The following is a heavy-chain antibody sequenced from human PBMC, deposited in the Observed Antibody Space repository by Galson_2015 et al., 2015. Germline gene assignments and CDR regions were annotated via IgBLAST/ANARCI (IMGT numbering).Heavy chain of an antibody. CDR3: ARDSYDSSGYYPSHFDY. D-gene: IGHD3-22*01. V-gene: IGHV1-3*01. CDR2: INAGNGNT. J-gene: IGHJ4*02. Sequence: SVKVSCKASGYTFTSYAMHWVRQAPGQRLEWMGWINAGNGNTKYSQKFQGRVTITRDTSASTAYMELGSLRSEDTAVYYCARDSYDSSGYYPSHFDYWGQGTLVTVSS. CDR1: GYTFTSYA.